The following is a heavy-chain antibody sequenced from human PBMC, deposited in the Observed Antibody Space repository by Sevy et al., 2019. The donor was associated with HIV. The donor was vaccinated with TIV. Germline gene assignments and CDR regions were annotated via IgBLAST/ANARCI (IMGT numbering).Heavy chain of an antibody. CDR2: IKTKTYGGTT. V-gene: IGHV3-49*04. J-gene: IGHJ4*02. CDR3: TRDLYGSGWFYFDY. Sequence: GGSLRLSCTASGFTFSDYAMSWVRQAPGKGLEWVGFIKTKTYGGTTEYAASVKGRFIISRDDSKNIAYLQMNSLKPEDTAVYYCTRDLYGSGWFYFDYWGQGTLVTVSS. D-gene: IGHD6-19*01. CDR1: GFTFSDYA.